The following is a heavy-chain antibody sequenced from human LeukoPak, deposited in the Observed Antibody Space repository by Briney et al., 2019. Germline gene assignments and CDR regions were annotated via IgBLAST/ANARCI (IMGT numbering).Heavy chain of an antibody. Sequence: GESLKISCKGSGYTFTSYGISWVRQAPGQELEWMGWISAYNGNTNYAQKLQGRVTMTTDTSTSTAYMELRSLRSDDTAVYYCARGRDYYDSSGYFSDYWGQGTLVTVSS. V-gene: IGHV1-18*01. CDR1: GYTFTSYG. D-gene: IGHD3-22*01. CDR2: ISAYNGNT. CDR3: ARGRDYYDSSGYFSDY. J-gene: IGHJ4*02.